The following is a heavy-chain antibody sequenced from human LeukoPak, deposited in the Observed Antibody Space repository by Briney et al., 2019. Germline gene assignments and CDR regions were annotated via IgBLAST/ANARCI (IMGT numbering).Heavy chain of an antibody. CDR1: GYTFTSYG. V-gene: IGHV1-18*01. D-gene: IGHD2-2*01. CDR2: ISAYNGNT. Sequence: ASVTVSCKASGYTFTSYGISWVRQAPGQGLEWMGWISAYNGNTNYAQKLQGRVTRTTDTSTSTAYMELRSLRSDDTAVYYCARDSRDIVVVPAAMHDAFDIWGQGRMVTVSS. CDR3: ARDSRDIVVVPAAMHDAFDI. J-gene: IGHJ3*02.